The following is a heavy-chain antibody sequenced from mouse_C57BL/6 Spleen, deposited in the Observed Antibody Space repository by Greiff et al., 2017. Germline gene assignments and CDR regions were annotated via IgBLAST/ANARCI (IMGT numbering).Heavy chain of an antibody. CDR2: INPNNGGT. V-gene: IGHV1-26*01. CDR1: GYTFTDYY. CDR3: ASLLITTVVATDAMDY. J-gene: IGHJ4*01. D-gene: IGHD1-1*01. Sequence: VQLQQSGPELVKPGASVKISCKASGYTFTDYYMNWVKQSHGKSLEWIGDINPNNGGTSYNQKFKGKATLTVDKSSSTAYMELRSLTSEDSAVYYCASLLITTVVATDAMDYWGQGTSVTVSS.